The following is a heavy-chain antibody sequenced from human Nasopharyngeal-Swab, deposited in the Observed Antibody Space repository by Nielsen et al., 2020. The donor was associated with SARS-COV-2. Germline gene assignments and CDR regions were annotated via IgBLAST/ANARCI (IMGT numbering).Heavy chain of an antibody. CDR2: IKPDGSEK. J-gene: IGHJ4*02. CDR3: ASRHADTNYYAVFDY. D-gene: IGHD3-22*01. V-gene: IGHV3-7*03. Sequence: GESLQISCAASGFTFSGHWMTWVRQSPGKGLEWVANIKPDGSEKYYEDSVKGRITISRDNTKNSLYLQMNKLRADDAAVYDCASRHADTNYYAVFDYWGQGTLVTVSS. CDR1: GFTFSGHW.